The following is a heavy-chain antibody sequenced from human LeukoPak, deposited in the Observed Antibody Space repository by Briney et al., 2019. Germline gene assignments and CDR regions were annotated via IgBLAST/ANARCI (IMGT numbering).Heavy chain of an antibody. CDR1: GGSISSGGYY. D-gene: IGHD3-10*01. J-gene: IGHJ5*02. CDR3: ARSGGSGSYPHWFDP. Sequence: PSETLSLTCTVSGGSISSGGYYWSWIRQPPGKGLEWIGYIYHSGSTYYNPSLKSRVSISVDRSKNQFSLKLSSVTAADTAVYYCARSGGSGSYPHWFDPWGQGTLVTASS. CDR2: IYHSGST. V-gene: IGHV4-30-2*01.